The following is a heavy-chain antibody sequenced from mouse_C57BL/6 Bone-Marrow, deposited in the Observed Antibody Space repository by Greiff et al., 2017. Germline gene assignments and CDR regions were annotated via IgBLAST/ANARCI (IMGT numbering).Heavy chain of an antibody. D-gene: IGHD2-14*01. CDR1: GFTFSDYG. Sequence: EVKLVESGVGLVQPGGSLKLSCAASGFTFSDYGMAWVRQAPRKGPEWVAFISNLAYSIYYADTVTGRFTISGENAKNTLYLEMSSLRSEDTAMYYCARHRGRGDYFDYWGQGTTLTVSS. J-gene: IGHJ2*01. CDR3: ARHRGRGDYFDY. CDR2: ISNLAYSI. V-gene: IGHV5-15*04.